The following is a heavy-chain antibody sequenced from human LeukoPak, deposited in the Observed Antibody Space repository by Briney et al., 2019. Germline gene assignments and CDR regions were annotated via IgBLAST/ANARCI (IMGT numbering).Heavy chain of an antibody. V-gene: IGHV4-4*02. CDR2: IYHSGST. CDR1: GGSISSSNW. CDR3: ARAAGEIAVAGISWFDP. Sequence: SETLSLTCAVSGGSISSSNWWSWVRQPPGKGLEWIGEIYHSGSTNYNPSLKSRVTISVDKSKNQFSLKLSSVTAADTAVYYCARAAGEIAVAGISWFDPWGQGTLVTVSS. D-gene: IGHD6-19*01. J-gene: IGHJ5*02.